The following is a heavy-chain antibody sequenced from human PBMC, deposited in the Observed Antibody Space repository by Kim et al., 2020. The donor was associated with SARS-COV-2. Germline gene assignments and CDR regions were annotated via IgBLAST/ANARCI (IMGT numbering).Heavy chain of an antibody. Sequence: DSVKGRFTIYRDNSKNTLYLQMNSLRAEDTAVYYCARDRWFGEFRYGMDVWGQGTTVTVSS. J-gene: IGHJ6*02. CDR3: ARDRWFGEFRYGMDV. D-gene: IGHD3-10*01. V-gene: IGHV3-53*01.